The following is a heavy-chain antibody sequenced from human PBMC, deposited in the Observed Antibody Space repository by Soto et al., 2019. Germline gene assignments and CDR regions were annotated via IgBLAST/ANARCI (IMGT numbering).Heavy chain of an antibody. J-gene: IGHJ6*02. V-gene: IGHV3-74*01. D-gene: IGHD2-2*01. CDR3: ARDTTSAFDIVVVAGASDV. Sequence: GGSLRLSCAASGFSLSSYWMHWVRQAPGKGLVWVSRINSDESSTGYADSVRGRFTISRDNAKNTVYLQMNSLRVEDTAVYYCARDTTSAFDIVVVAGASDVWGQGTTVTVSS. CDR2: INSDESST. CDR1: GFSLSSYW.